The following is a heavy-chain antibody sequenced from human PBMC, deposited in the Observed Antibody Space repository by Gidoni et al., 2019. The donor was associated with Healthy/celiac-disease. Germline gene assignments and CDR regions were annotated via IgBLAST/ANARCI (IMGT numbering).Heavy chain of an antibody. Sequence: QVHLQQWGPGLLQPSETLSLTCAVYGGSFRGSYWRWIRQPPGKGPEWMGEINHSGSTNYNQSLKSRVTISEDTSKNQFSLKLGSVTAADTAVYYCARAKRLRCGMDVGGQGTTVTVSS. J-gene: IGHJ6*02. CDR3: ARAKRLRCGMDV. CDR2: INHSGST. V-gene: IGHV4-34*01. CDR1: GGSFRGSY.